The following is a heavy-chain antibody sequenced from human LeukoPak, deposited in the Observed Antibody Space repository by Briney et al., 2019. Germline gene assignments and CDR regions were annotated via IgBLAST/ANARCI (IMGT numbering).Heavy chain of an antibody. V-gene: IGHV3-23*01. CDR3: ARDGGLGYSSGWYYC. D-gene: IGHD6-19*01. J-gene: IGHJ4*02. CDR1: GFTFSSCA. Sequence: GGSLRLSCAASGFTFSSCAMSWVRQAPGKGLEWVSAISGSGGSTYYADSVKGRFTISRDNSKNTLYLQMNSLRAEDTAVYYCARDGGLGYSSGWYYCWGQGTLVTVSS. CDR2: ISGSGGST.